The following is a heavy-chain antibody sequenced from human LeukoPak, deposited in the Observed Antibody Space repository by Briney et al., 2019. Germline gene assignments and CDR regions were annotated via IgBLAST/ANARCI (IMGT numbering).Heavy chain of an antibody. V-gene: IGHV1-8*01. D-gene: IGHD2-15*01. CDR2: MNPNSGNT. CDR1: GYTFTSYD. CDR3: ARGYSWGPYYYYMDV. J-gene: IGHJ6*03. Sequence: ASVKVSCKASGYTFTSYDINWVRQATGRGLEWMGWMNPNSGNTGYAQKYQGRVTMTRNTSISTAYMELSSLRSEDTAVYYCARGYSWGPYYYYMDVWGKGTTVTVSS.